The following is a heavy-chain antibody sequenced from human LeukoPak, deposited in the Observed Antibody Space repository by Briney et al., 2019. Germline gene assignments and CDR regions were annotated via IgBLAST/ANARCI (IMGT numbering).Heavy chain of an antibody. CDR2: ISGSGDST. Sequence: GGSLRLSCAASGFSFTSYAMSWVRQAPGKGLEWVSVISGSGDSTYYADSVKGRFTISRDNSKSTLYLQMNSLRAEDTAVYYCARGWIQLWNDAFDIWGQGAVVTVSS. CDR3: ARGWIQLWNDAFDI. CDR1: GFSFTSYA. J-gene: IGHJ3*02. V-gene: IGHV3-23*01. D-gene: IGHD5-18*01.